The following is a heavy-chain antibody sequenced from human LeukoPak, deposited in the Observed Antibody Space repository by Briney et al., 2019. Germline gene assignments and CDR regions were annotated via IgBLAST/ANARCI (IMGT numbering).Heavy chain of an antibody. CDR3: GRVSCGGNCYSLIGTFDI. J-gene: IGHJ3*02. CDR1: GYTFTNYG. V-gene: IGHV1-69*13. D-gene: IGHD2-15*01. Sequence: GASVKVSCKASGYTFTNYGISWVRQAPGQGLEWMGGILPIFGTTNYAQKFQARVTITADESTSTAYMEMSSLRSEDTAVYYCGRVSCGGNCYSLIGTFDIWGQGTMVTVSS. CDR2: ILPIFGTT.